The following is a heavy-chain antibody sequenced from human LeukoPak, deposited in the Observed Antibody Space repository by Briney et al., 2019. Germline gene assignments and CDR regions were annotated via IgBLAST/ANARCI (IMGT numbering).Heavy chain of an antibody. V-gene: IGHV1-69*02. D-gene: IGHD2-8*01. J-gene: IGHJ4*02. CDR2: IIPIHGIA. CDR1: GGTFTSYT. CDR3: ASCTNGLCAPSY. Sequence: SVKVSCKASGGTFTSYTISWVRQAPGQGLEWMGRIIPIHGIANYAQKFQGRVTITADKSTSTAYMELSSLISEDTAVYYCASCTNGLCAPSYWGQGTLVTVSS.